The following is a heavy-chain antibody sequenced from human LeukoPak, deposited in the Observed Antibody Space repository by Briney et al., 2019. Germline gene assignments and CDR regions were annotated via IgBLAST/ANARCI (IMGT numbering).Heavy chain of an antibody. CDR2: ISYDGSNK. CDR1: GFTFSSYA. J-gene: IGHJ4*02. V-gene: IGHV3-30-3*01. D-gene: IGHD2-15*01. CDR3: AREKLPGLDY. Sequence: GGSPRLSCAASGFTFSSYAMHWVRQAPGKGLEWVAVISYDGSNKYYADSVKGRFTISRDNSKNTLYLQMNSLRAEDTAVYYCAREKLPGLDYWGQGTPVTVSS.